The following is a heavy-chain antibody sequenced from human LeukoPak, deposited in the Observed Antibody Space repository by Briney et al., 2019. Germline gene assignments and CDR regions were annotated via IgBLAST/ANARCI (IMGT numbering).Heavy chain of an antibody. V-gene: IGHV4-34*01. CDR3: PRGRRYYVSSGYYLW. D-gene: IGHD3-22*01. J-gene: IGHJ4*02. Sequence: SETLSLTCAVYGGSFSGYYWSWIRQPPGKGLEWIGEINHSGSTNYNPSLKSRVTISVDTSKHQFSLKLSSVTAADTAVYYCPRGRRYYVSSGYYLWWGQGTLVTVSS. CDR1: GGSFSGYY. CDR2: INHSGST.